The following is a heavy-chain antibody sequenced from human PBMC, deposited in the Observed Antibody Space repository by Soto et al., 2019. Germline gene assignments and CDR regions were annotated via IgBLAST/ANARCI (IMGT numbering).Heavy chain of an antibody. V-gene: IGHV4-30-2*01. CDR3: AGMPYTSGLRFDP. D-gene: IGHD6-19*01. CDR2: TFHGGST. CDR1: GAPITWGDYS. J-gene: IGHJ5*02. Sequence: TSETLSLTCAISGAPITWGDYSWNWIRQPPGKGLEWIGYTFHGGSTYYNPSLRSRVSISLDRSNNQCSLKLKSVTAADTAVYFCAGMPYTSGLRFDPWGPGTLVTVSS.